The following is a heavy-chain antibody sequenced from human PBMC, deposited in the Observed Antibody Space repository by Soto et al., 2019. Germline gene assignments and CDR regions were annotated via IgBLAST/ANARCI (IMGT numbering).Heavy chain of an antibody. CDR3: ARGTYYYDSSGYYSCDY. CDR2: IIPIFGTA. CDR1: GGTFSSYA. D-gene: IGHD3-22*01. Sequence: QVQLVQSGAEVKKPGSSVKVSCKASGGTFSSYAISWVRQAPGQGLEWMGGIIPIFGTANYAQKFQGRVTSTADESTSTAYMELSSLRSEDTAVYYCARGTYYYDSSGYYSCDYWGQGTLVTVSS. V-gene: IGHV1-69*12. J-gene: IGHJ4*02.